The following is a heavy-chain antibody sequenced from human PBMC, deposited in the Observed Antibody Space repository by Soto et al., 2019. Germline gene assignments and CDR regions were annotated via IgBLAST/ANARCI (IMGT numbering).Heavy chain of an antibody. Sequence: QVQLVQSGAEVKKPGASVRISCKASGYSFTTFDINWVRQASGQGLEWVGWMNPNTGDTVFVQNFQGRASMTWNSSLSTAFMEVSGLKVEDTAVYYCARGRGGATGGRLDYWGQGTPVIVSS. D-gene: IGHD2-8*02. CDR1: GYSFTTFD. V-gene: IGHV1-8*02. CDR2: MNPNTGDT. CDR3: ARGRGGATGGRLDY. J-gene: IGHJ4*02.